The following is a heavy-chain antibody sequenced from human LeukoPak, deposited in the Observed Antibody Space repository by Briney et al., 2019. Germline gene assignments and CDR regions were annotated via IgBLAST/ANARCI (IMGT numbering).Heavy chain of an antibody. J-gene: IGHJ4*02. V-gene: IGHV3-73*01. D-gene: IGHD3-22*01. CDR2: IRNKGNNYAT. CDR1: GFSFSGST. CDR3: TRHADDTSN. Sequence: PGGSLRLSCAASGFSFSGSTIHWVRQASGKGLEGVGRIRNKGNNYATAYAASVRGRFTISRDDSKNTAFLQMNSLKTEDTAMYYCTRHADDTSNWGQGTLVTVSS.